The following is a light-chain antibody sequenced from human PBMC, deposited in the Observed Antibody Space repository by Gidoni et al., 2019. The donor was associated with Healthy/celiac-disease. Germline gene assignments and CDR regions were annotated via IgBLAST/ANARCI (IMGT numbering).Light chain of an antibody. CDR3: QQSYSTPRT. CDR2: AAS. V-gene: IGKV1-39*01. CDR1: QSISSY. J-gene: IGKJ3*01. Sequence: DIQMTQSPSSLSASVGDRVTITCRASQSISSYLNWYQQKPGKAPKLLIYAASSLQSGVPSRFSGSGSGTDFTLTFSSLQPGELATYYCQQSYSTPRTFGPGTKVDIK.